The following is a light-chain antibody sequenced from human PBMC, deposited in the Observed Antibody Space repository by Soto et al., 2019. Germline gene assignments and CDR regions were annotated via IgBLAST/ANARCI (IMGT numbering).Light chain of an antibody. CDR3: QQRKNWPPIT. J-gene: IGKJ5*01. V-gene: IGKV3D-20*02. Sequence: EIVLTQSPGTLSLSPGERATLSCRVSQSVSSSYLAWYQQKPGQAPRLLMYGASSRATGIADRFSGSGSGTDFTLTISRLEPEDSAVYYCQQRKNWPPITFGQGTRLEIK. CDR1: QSVSSSY. CDR2: GAS.